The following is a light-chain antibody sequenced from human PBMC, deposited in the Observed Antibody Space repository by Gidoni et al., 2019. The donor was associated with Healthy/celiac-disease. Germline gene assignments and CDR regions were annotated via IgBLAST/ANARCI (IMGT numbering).Light chain of an antibody. Sequence: SYELTQPPSVSVSPGQTASITCSGDKLGDKYACWYQQKPGQPPVLVIYQDSKRPSGIPERFSGSNSGNTATLTISGTQAMDEADYYCQAWDSSTYVVFDGGTKLTVL. V-gene: IGLV3-1*01. CDR3: QAWDSSTYVV. CDR2: QDS. J-gene: IGLJ2*01. CDR1: KLGDKY.